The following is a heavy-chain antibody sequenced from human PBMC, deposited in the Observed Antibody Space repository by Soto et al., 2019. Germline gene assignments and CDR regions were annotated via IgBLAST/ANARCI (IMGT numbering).Heavy chain of an antibody. D-gene: IGHD6-13*01. Sequence: QVQLVQSGAEVKKPGASVKVSCKASGYTFTTYDINWVRQVPGQGLEWMGWMNPDSGSTGYAQTFQVRVTMTRHTPTSTAYMELSSLQSDDTAVSYCARGSWAAAGWFDTWGQGTLVTVSS. CDR2: MNPDSGST. CDR3: ARGSWAAAGWFDT. V-gene: IGHV1-8*01. J-gene: IGHJ5*02. CDR1: GYTFTTYD.